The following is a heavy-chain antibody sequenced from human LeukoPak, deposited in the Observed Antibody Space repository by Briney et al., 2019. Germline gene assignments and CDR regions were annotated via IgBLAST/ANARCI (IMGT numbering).Heavy chain of an antibody. Sequence: GESLKISRKGSGYTFSSYWIGWVRQVPGKGLEWMGIIYPDDSDTRYSPSFQGQVTISADKSISTAYLQWSSLKASDTAMYYCARLAYCSNDVCYSNYYYSMDVWGKGTTVTVSS. V-gene: IGHV5-51*01. CDR1: GYTFSSYW. CDR2: IYPDDSDT. D-gene: IGHD2-8*01. CDR3: ARLAYCSNDVCYSNYYYSMDV. J-gene: IGHJ6*03.